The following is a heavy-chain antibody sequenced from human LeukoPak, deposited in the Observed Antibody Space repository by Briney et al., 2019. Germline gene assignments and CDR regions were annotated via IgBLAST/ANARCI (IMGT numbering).Heavy chain of an antibody. D-gene: IGHD3-22*01. V-gene: IGHV4-59*01. CDR1: GGSISSYY. Sequence: SETLSLTCTVSGGSISSYYWSWIRQPPGKGLEWIGYIHYSGSTNYNPSLKSRVTISVDTSKNQFSLKLSSVTAADTAVYYCARGYYDSSGYYYHAFDIWGQGTMVTVSS. J-gene: IGHJ3*02. CDR2: IHYSGST. CDR3: ARGYYDSSGYYYHAFDI.